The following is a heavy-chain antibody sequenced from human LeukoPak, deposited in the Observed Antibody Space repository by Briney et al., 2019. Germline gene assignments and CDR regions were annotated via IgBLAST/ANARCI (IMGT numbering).Heavy chain of an antibody. CDR2: ISYDGSNK. CDR1: GFTFSSYA. D-gene: IGHD3-9*01. V-gene: IGHV3-30-3*01. CDR3: ARAIKLVTPYNWCDP. J-gene: IGHJ5*02. Sequence: GGSLSLSCAASGFTFSSYAMHWVRQAPGKRRGWVAVISYDGSNKYYAESLKGRFTISRDNSNNTLYLQTNSLRAEDTAVYYCARAIKLVTPYNWCDPWGQGTLVTVSS.